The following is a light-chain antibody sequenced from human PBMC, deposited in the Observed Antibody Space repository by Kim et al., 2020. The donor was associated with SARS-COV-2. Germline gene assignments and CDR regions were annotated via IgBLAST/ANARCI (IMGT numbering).Light chain of an antibody. CDR3: QSYDSSLSGRV. V-gene: IGLV1-40*01. J-gene: IGLJ2*01. CDR1: SSNIGAGYA. Sequence: QRVTISCTGSSSNIGAGYAVHWYQQLPGTAPNLLIYGNSNRPSGVPDRFSGSKSGTSASLAITGLQAEDEADYYCQSYDSSLSGRVFGGGTQLTVL. CDR2: GNS.